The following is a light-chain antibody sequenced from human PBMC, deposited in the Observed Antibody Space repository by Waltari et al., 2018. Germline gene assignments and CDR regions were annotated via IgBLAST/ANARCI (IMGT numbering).Light chain of an antibody. V-gene: IGKV4-1*01. Sequence: LVMTQSPDSLAVSLGERATITCKSSQSLLYRPNNKNGLAWYQQKPGQPPNLLISYASPRESGVPDQCSGSGSGTDFTRTISSLQAEDVAVYFCQQSYTSPFTFGGGTKV. CDR3: QQSYTSPFT. J-gene: IGKJ4*01. CDR2: YAS. CDR1: QSLLYRPNNKNG.